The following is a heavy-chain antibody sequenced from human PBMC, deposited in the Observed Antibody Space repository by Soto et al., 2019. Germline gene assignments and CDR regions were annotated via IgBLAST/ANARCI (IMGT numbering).Heavy chain of an antibody. V-gene: IGHV3-30-3*01. CDR3: ARDRHHYSSGPHDY. D-gene: IGHD6-19*01. CDR2: ISYDGSNK. Sequence: GGSLRLSCAASGFTFSSYAMHWVRQAPGKGLGWVAVISYDGSNKYYADSVKGRFTISRDNSKNTLYLQMNSLRAEDTAVYYCARDRHHYSSGPHDYWGQGTLVTAPQ. CDR1: GFTFSSYA. J-gene: IGHJ4*02.